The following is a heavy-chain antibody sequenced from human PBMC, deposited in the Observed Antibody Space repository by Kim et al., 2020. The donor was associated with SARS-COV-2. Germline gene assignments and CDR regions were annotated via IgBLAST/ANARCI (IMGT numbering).Heavy chain of an antibody. Sequence: SETLSLTCTVSGGSISSGGYYWSWIRQHPGKGLEWIGYIYYSGSTYYNPSLKSRVTISVDTSKNQFSLKLSSVTAADTAVYYCARVIPPGTHYYDSSGYSAVGAFDIWGQGTMVTVSS. CDR1: GGSISSGGYY. V-gene: IGHV4-31*03. J-gene: IGHJ3*02. CDR3: ARVIPPGTHYYDSSGYSAVGAFDI. D-gene: IGHD3-22*01. CDR2: IYYSGST.